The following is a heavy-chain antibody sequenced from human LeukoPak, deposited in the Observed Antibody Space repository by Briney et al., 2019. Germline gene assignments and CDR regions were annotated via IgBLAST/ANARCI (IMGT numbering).Heavy chain of an antibody. CDR3: ATQNIVVVPAAITQWFDP. CDR1: GGSISSHY. V-gene: IGHV4-59*11. D-gene: IGHD2-2*01. Sequence: SESLSLTCTVAGGSISSHYWGWIRQPPGKGLEWIGYIYYRGSTNYNPYLKSRVTISVDTSKNQFSLKLSSVTAADTAVYYCATQNIVVVPAAITQWFDPWGQGTLVTVSS. J-gene: IGHJ5*02. CDR2: IYYRGST.